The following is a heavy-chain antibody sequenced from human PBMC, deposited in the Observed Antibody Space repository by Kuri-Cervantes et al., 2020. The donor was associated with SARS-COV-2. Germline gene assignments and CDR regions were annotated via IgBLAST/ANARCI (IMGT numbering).Heavy chain of an antibody. D-gene: IGHD5-12*01. Sequence: GGSLRLSCAASGFTFSSYGMHWVRQAPGKGLEWVAVISYDGSNKYYADSVKGRFTISRDNSENTLYLQMNSLRAEDTAVYYCAKAYDPYGMDVWGQGTTVTVSS. CDR2: ISYDGSNK. V-gene: IGHV3-30*18. CDR1: GFTFSSYG. J-gene: IGHJ6*02. CDR3: AKAYDPYGMDV.